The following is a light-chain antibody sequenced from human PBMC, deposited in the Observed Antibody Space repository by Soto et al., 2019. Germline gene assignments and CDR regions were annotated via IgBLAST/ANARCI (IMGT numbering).Light chain of an antibody. V-gene: IGLV3-21*02. J-gene: IGLJ1*01. CDR1: NIGSKS. CDR2: DDS. Sequence: SYELTRPPSVSVAPGQTARITCGGNNIGSKSVHWYLQKPGQAPVLVVYDDSDRPSGIPERFSGSNSGNTATLTISRVEAWDEADYYWQVWDSSSNHRDVFGTGTKLTVL. CDR3: QVWDSSSNHRDV.